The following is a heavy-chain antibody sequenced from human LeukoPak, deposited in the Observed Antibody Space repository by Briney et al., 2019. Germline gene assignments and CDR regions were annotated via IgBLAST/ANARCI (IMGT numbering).Heavy chain of an antibody. J-gene: IGHJ4*02. D-gene: IGHD2-2*01. V-gene: IGHV3-74*01. CDR2: INSDGSST. CDR3: ARDLRYCSSTSCSYYFDY. Sequence: GGSLRLSCAASGFTFSSYWMHWVRQAPGKGLVWVSRINSDGSSTSYADSVKGRFTISRDNAKNSLYLQMNSLGAEDTAVYYCARDLRYCSSTSCSYYFDYWGQGTLVTVSS. CDR1: GFTFSSYW.